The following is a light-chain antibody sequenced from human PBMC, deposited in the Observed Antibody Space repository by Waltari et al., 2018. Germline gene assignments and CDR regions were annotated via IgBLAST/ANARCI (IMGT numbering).Light chain of an antibody. CDR2: YDS. J-gene: IGLJ1*01. CDR1: NTGSYG. CDR3: QVWHAAIDPGV. V-gene: IGLV3-21*04. Sequence: SYVLTQPPSVSVAPGETARITCGGDNTGSYGVHWYQQKPGQAPVLVIRYDSDRPSGIPERFSGSNSANTATLTISRVEAGDEANYYCQVWHAAIDPGVFGTGTEVTV.